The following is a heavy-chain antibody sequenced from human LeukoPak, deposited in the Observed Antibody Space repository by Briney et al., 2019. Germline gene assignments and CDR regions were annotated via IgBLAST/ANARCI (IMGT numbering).Heavy chain of an antibody. CDR1: GGAISPYY. V-gene: IGHV4-59*01. Sequence: SETLSLTCTVSGGAISPYYWTWIRQPPGKGLEWIGYIYYSGSTNYDPSLKSRVTISVDTSKNQFSLKLTSVTAADTAVYYCARGRWRIDYWGQGTLVTVSS. CDR3: ARGRWRIDY. D-gene: IGHD4-23*01. CDR2: IYYSGST. J-gene: IGHJ4*02.